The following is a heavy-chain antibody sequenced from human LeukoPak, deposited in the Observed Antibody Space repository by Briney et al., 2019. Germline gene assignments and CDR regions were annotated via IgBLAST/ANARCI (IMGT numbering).Heavy chain of an antibody. CDR1: GGSISSSSYY. D-gene: IGHD2-15*01. CDR2: IYYSGST. J-gene: IGHJ6*02. V-gene: IGHV4-39*07. Sequence: SETLSLTCTVSGGSISSSSYYWGWIRQPPGKGLEWIGSIYYSGSTYYNPSLKSRVTISVDTSKNQFSLKLSSVTAADTAVYYCARGSSPPVVVVAATPNYGMDVWGQGTTVTVSS. CDR3: ARGSSPPVVVVAATPNYGMDV.